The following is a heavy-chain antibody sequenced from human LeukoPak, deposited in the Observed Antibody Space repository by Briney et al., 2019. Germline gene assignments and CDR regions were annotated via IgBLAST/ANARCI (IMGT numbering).Heavy chain of an antibody. D-gene: IGHD2-2*01. J-gene: IGHJ4*02. CDR1: GFTFSSYS. CDR2: ISGSSSTI. CDR3: ARGYQLLSRSRGSVLGY. Sequence: PGGSLRLSCAASGFTFSSYSMNWVRQAPGKGLEWGSYISGSSSTIYYADSVKGRFTISRDNGKNTLYLQMNSLRAEDTAVYYCARGYQLLSRSRGSVLGYWGQGTLVTVSS. V-gene: IGHV3-48*01.